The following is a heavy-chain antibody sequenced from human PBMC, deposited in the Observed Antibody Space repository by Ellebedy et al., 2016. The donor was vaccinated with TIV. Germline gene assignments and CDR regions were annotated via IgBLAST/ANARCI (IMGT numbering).Heavy chain of an antibody. Sequence: AASVKVSCKASGYTFTSYYMHWVRQAPGQGLEWMGIIDPSGGTTTYAQKFLGRVTMTRDTSTSTVYMQLSSLRFEDTAVYYCAREGGVDTAMSGYGMDVWGQGTTVTVSS. CDR3: AREGGVDTAMSGYGMDV. CDR2: IDPSGGTT. J-gene: IGHJ6*02. D-gene: IGHD5-18*01. CDR1: GYTFTSYY. V-gene: IGHV1-46*01.